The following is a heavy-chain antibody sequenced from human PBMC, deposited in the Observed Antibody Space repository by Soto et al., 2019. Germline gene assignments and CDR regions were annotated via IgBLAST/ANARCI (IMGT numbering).Heavy chain of an antibody. CDR2: INPNSGGT. Sequence: ASVKVSCKXSGYTFTGYYMHWVRQAPGQGLEWMGWINPNSGGTNYAQKFQGRVTMTRDTSISTAYMELSRLRSDDTAVYYCARSNPHYYYYGMDVWGQGTTVTVSS. V-gene: IGHV1-2*02. CDR1: GYTFTGYY. CDR3: ARSNPHYYYYGMDV. J-gene: IGHJ6*02.